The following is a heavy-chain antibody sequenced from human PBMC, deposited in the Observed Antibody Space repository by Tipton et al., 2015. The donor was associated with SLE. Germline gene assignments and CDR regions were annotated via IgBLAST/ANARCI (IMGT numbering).Heavy chain of an antibody. V-gene: IGHV4-39*07. CDR1: GDSISSSSYY. D-gene: IGHD3-3*01. J-gene: IGHJ5*02. CDR2: INHSGST. CDR3: ARGTPFMEWERNYFDP. Sequence: TLSLTCTVSGDSISSSSYYWGWIRQPPGKGLEWIGEINHSGSTNYNPSLKSRVTISVDTSKNQFSLRLSSVTAADTAVYYCARGTPFMEWERNYFDPWGQGTLVTVSS.